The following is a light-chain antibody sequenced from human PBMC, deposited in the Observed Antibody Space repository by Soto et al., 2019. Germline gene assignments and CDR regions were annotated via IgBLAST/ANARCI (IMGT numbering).Light chain of an antibody. CDR3: QQLNSYPLT. CDR2: AAS. CDR1: QGISSY. J-gene: IGKJ4*01. Sequence: DIPLTQSPSFLSASVGDRVTITCRASQGISSYLAWYQQKPGKAPKLLIYAASTLQSGVPSRFSGSGSGTDFTLTSSSLQPEDFATYYWQQLNSYPLTFGGGTKVEIK. V-gene: IGKV1-9*01.